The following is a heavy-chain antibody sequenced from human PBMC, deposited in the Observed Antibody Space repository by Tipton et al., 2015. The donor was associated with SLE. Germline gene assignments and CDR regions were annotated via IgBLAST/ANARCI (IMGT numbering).Heavy chain of an antibody. Sequence: TLSPTCAVYGGSFSGYYWSWIRQPPGKGLEWIGYIYYSGSTNYNPSLKSRVTISVDTSKNQFSLKLSSVTAADTAVYYCARTSQGCLDYWGQGTLVTVSS. J-gene: IGHJ4*02. CDR2: IYYSGST. D-gene: IGHD2-15*01. CDR3: ARTSQGCLDY. CDR1: GGSFSGYY. V-gene: IGHV4-59*08.